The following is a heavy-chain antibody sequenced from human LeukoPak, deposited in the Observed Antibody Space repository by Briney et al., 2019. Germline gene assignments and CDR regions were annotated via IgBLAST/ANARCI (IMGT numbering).Heavy chain of an antibody. J-gene: IGHJ4*02. V-gene: IGHV3-74*01. D-gene: IGHD3-10*01. CDR1: GFTFSSYW. CDR2: INSDGGTT. CDR3: AKGSAPPDYGSGSYYKEGALDY. Sequence: GGSLRLSCAASGFTFSSYWMHWVRQAPGKGLVWVSRINSDGGTTSYADSVKGRFTISRDNAKNTLYLQMNSLRAEDTAVYYCAKGSAPPDYGSGSYYKEGALDYWGQGTLVTVSS.